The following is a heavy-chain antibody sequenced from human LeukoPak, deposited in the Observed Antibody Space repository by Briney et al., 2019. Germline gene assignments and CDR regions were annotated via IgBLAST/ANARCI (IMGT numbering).Heavy chain of an antibody. V-gene: IGHV3-30-3*01. Sequence: GGSLRLSCAASGFNFRQAWMSWVRQAPGKGLEWVAVISYDGSNKYYADSVKGRFTISRDNSKNTLYLQMNSLRAEDTAVYYCASTKLYPDAFDIWGQGTMVTVSS. CDR2: ISYDGSNK. CDR1: GFNFRQAW. D-gene: IGHD2-8*01. J-gene: IGHJ3*02. CDR3: ASTKLYPDAFDI.